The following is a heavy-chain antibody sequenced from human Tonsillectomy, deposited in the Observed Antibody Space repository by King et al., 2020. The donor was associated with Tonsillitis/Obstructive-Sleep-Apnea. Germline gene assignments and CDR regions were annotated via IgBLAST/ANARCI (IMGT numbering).Heavy chain of an antibody. V-gene: IGHV4-39*02. CDR3: ARDMGAAPHFDS. D-gene: IGHD2-15*01. Sequence: QLQESGPGLVKPSETLSLTCTVSGGSFSNSDYYWGWIRQPPGKGLEWIGNIYVSGTTYYNPSLKSRVTISVDTPKNQFSLRLSSVTAADTAVYYCARDMGAAPHFDSWGQGTLVTVSS. CDR1: GGSFSNSDYY. J-gene: IGHJ4*02. CDR2: IYVSGTT.